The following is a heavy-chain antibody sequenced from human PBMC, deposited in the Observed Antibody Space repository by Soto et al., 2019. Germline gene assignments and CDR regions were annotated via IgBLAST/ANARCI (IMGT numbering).Heavy chain of an antibody. D-gene: IGHD2-15*01. Sequence: QMQMQESGPRLVKPSETLSLTCTVSGASITDSYWSWIRQPPEKGLEWIGYIYFSGVATYNPSLKSRATMSRDTSKNEFSLKLTSVTAADTAIYCCARGDSDLAVSEAAYWGQGTLVTVSS. CDR2: IYFSGVA. V-gene: IGHV4-59*01. J-gene: IGHJ1*01. CDR3: ARGDSDLAVSEAAY. CDR1: GASITDSY.